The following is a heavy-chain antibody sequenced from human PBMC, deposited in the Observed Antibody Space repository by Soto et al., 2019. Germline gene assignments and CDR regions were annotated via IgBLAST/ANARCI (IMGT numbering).Heavy chain of an antibody. Sequence: QVQLQESGPGLVKPSQTLSHTCTVSGGSISSGNYYWRWIRQTPGKGMEWIGFISYSGSTYYNASLKSRVTISVDTSKNQFSLNLSFVTAADTAVYYCATMGTPAIGLYYFDYWGQGTLVTVSS. CDR2: ISYSGST. J-gene: IGHJ4*02. CDR3: ATMGTPAIGLYYFDY. CDR1: GGSISSGNYY. D-gene: IGHD1-7*01. V-gene: IGHV4-30-4*01.